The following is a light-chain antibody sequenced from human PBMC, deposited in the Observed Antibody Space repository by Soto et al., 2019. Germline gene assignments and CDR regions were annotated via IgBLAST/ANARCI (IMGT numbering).Light chain of an antibody. J-gene: IGKJ1*01. CDR2: LGS. CDR1: QSVLNSDGYNR. CDR3: MQALQPPWT. V-gene: IGKV2-28*01. Sequence: DIVMTQSPLSLPVTPGEAASISCRSSQSVLNSDGYNRMDWYLQKPGRSPQLLIYLGSNRASGVPDRFSGSGSGTDFTLPISRVEVEDVGVYYCMQALQPPWTFGQGTKVEIK.